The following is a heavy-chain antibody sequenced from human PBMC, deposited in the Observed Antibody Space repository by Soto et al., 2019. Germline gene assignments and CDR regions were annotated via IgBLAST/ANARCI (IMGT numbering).Heavy chain of an antibody. J-gene: IGHJ4*02. CDR1: GFIFSDYG. CDR2: IWYDGSKK. D-gene: IGHD6-19*01. Sequence: QVQLVESGGGVVQPGKSLRLSCAASGFIFSDYGIHWVRQAPGKGLEWVALIWYDGSKKYYADSMKGRFTVSRDNINSTLYLEMNSLRVEDSAVYYCAREGAVAGSQDFWGQGTLVTVSS. V-gene: IGHV3-33*01. CDR3: AREGAVAGSQDF.